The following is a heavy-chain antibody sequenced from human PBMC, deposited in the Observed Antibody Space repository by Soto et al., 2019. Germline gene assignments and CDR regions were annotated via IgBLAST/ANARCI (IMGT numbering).Heavy chain of an antibody. J-gene: IGHJ6*02. V-gene: IGHV1-69*01. D-gene: IGHD3-22*01. CDR1: GGTFSKYA. CDR3: ARPLRDRNYYSGMAV. CDR2: TIPMFGTP. Sequence: QVQLVQSGAEMQQPGASVRFSCKASGGTFSKYAFSWVRQAPGQGLEWLGGTIPMFGTPNYAQKFQGRVAIAADESTATVYMELSSLRSEDTAVYFCARPLRDRNYYSGMAVWGQANTVSVSS.